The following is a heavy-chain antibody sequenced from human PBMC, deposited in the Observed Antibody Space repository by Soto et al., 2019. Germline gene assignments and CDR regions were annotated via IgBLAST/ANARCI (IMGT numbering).Heavy chain of an antibody. CDR1: GGSISSSSYY. D-gene: IGHD2-15*01. V-gene: IGHV4-39*01. Sequence: SETLSLTCTVSGGSISSSSYYWGWIRQPPGKGLEWIGSIYCSGSTYYNPSLKSRVTISVDTSKNQFSLKLSSVTAADTAGYYCARQDSGGSCYWGQGTLVTVSS. J-gene: IGHJ4*02. CDR3: ARQDSGGSCY. CDR2: IYCSGST.